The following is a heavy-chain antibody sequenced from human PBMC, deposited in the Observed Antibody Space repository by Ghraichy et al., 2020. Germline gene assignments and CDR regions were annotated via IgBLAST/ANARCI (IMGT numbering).Heavy chain of an antibody. CDR3: AREGGSSSFAGVFDF. CDR2: ISPDGNGR. Sequence: GGSLRLSCAASGFTFTTRPMHWVRQSPGKGLEWLAVISPDGNGRTYTASVKGRFDISRDNSKNTLYLQVNSLTEEDTALYFCAREGGSSSFAGVFDFWGQGTLVTVSS. CDR1: GFTFTTRP. J-gene: IGHJ4*02. D-gene: IGHD6-6*01. V-gene: IGHV3-30*09.